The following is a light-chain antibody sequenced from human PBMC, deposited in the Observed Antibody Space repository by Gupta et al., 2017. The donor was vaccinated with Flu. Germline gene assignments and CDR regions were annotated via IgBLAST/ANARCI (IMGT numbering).Light chain of an antibody. Sequence: DIQVTQSPSSLSASVGDRVTITCRASQSLGNYLNWYQQMPERAPKLLIYAAFTLQSGVPSRFSGSGSGTDFTLTISSLQPEDFGTYWCQQSSLSPWTFGQGTTVEIK. V-gene: IGKV1-39*01. J-gene: IGKJ1*01. CDR1: QSLGNY. CDR2: AAF. CDR3: QQSSLSPWT.